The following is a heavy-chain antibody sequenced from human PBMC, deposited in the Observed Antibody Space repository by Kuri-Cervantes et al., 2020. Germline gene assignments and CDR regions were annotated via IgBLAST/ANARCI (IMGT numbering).Heavy chain of an antibody. CDR2: MNPNSGNT. CDR3: ARDSDQLQGRGWFDP. CDR1: GYTFTSYD. V-gene: IGHV1-8*01. Sequence: ASVKVSCKASGYTFTSYDINWVRQATGQGLEWMGWMNPNSGNTGYAQKFQGRVTMTRDTSTSTVYMELSSLRSEDAAVYYCARDSDQLQGRGWFDPWGQGTLVTVSS. J-gene: IGHJ5*02. D-gene: IGHD2-2*01.